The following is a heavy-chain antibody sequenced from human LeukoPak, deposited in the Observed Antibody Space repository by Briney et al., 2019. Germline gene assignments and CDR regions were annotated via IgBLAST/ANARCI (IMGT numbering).Heavy chain of an antibody. CDR1: GDSISGYS. V-gene: IGHV4-59*01. J-gene: IGHJ4*02. CDR3: ARDRGSAGGFDY. CDR2: IYYSGIT. D-gene: IGHD3-10*01. Sequence: PSQTLSLTCSGSGDSISGYSWGWIRQPPGKGLQWIGYIYYSGITIYNPSLESRVTISVDTSQNQFSLTLTSVTAADTAVYYCARDRGSAGGFDYWGQGALVAVSS.